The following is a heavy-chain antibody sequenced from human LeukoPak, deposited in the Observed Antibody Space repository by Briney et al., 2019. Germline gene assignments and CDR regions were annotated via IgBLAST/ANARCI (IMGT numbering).Heavy chain of an antibody. J-gene: IGHJ5*02. Sequence: PSETLSLTCTVSGGSISSYYWSWIRQPPGKGLEWIGYIYYSGSTNYNPSLKSRVTISVDTSKNQFSLKLSSVTAADTAVYYCARHSNYGSGSYYRYWCDPWGQGTLVTVSS. D-gene: IGHD3-10*01. CDR3: ARHSNYGSGSYYRYWCDP. CDR1: GGSISSYY. V-gene: IGHV4-59*08. CDR2: IYYSGST.